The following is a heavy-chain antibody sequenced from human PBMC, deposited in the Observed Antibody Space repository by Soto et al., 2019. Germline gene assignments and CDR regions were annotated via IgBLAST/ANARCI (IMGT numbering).Heavy chain of an antibody. Sequence: GGSLRLSCAASGFTVSNNYMTWVRQAPGKGLEWVSVIYSGGSTFYADSVRGRFTISRDNSKNTLYLQMNTLRAEDTAVYFCARGLATPPVFWGPGVLVTVFS. D-gene: IGHD1-1*01. CDR3: ARGLATPPVF. CDR1: GFTVSNNY. V-gene: IGHV3-66*01. J-gene: IGHJ4*02. CDR2: IYSGGST.